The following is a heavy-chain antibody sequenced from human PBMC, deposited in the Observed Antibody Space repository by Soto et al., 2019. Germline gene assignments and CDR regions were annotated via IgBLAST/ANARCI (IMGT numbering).Heavy chain of an antibody. CDR3: ARRAETNGWNGFGADKYYFDF. V-gene: IGHV1-8*01. D-gene: IGHD1-1*01. CDR1: GYTFTSYD. CDR2: MNPNTGNS. J-gene: IGHJ4*02. Sequence: ASVKVSCKASGYTFTSYDIYWVRQATGQGLEWMGWMNPNTGNSGYAQKFQGRVTMTSDTSISTAHMELSSLRSEDTPVYYCARRAETNGWNGFGADKYYFDFWGQRPLVTASS.